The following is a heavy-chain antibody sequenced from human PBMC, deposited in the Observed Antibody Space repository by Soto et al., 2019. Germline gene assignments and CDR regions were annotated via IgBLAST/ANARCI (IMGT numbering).Heavy chain of an antibody. CDR1: GLTFSRYG. D-gene: IGHD6-13*01. CDR2: TWYDGSDK. J-gene: IGHJ3*01. CDR3: AKDLSSSFDAFDF. Sequence: GGSLRLSCAASGLTFSRYGMHWVRQAPGKGLEWVAVTWYDGSDKYYADSVKGRFTISRDNSKKTLDLQMSSLRAEDTAVYFCAKDLSSSFDAFDFWGQGTMVTVSS. V-gene: IGHV3-33*06.